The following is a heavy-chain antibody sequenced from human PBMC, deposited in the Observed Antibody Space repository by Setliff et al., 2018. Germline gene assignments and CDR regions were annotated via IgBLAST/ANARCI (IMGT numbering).Heavy chain of an antibody. Sequence: ASVKVSCKTSGYKFNDYAISWVRRGPGQGLEWMGWISAYSGNTYYAQKLHDRVTLTTDTSTSTAYMELRSLGTDDTAVYYCALSSLSICSGGDCPNVFDIWGQGTMVTVSS. CDR3: ALSSLSICSGGDCPNVFDI. J-gene: IGHJ3*02. CDR1: GYKFNDYA. D-gene: IGHD2-21*02. V-gene: IGHV1-18*01. CDR2: ISAYSGNT.